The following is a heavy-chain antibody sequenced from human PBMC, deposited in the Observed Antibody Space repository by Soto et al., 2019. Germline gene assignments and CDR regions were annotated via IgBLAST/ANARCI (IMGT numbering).Heavy chain of an antibody. J-gene: IGHJ5*02. CDR2: IIPIFGTA. V-gene: IGHV1-69*13. D-gene: IGHD2-8*01. CDR3: ARGSGDIVLMVYAKGYWFDP. CDR1: GGTFSSYA. Sequence: SVEVSCKASGGTFSSYAISWVRQAPGQGLEWMGGIIPIFGTANYAQKFQGRVTITADESTSTAYMELSSLRSEDTAVYYCARGSGDIVLMVYAKGYWFDPWGQGTLVTV.